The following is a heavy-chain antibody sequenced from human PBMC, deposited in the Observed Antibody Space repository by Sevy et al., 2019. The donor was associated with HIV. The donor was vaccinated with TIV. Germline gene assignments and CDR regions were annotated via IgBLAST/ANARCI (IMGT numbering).Heavy chain of an antibody. J-gene: IGHJ6*02. CDR1: GFTFSNAW. V-gene: IGHV3-15*01. Sequence: GGSLRLSCAASGFTFSNAWMSWVRQAPGKGLEWVGRIKSKTDGGTTDYAAPVKGRFNISRDDSKNTLYLQMNSLKTEDTAVYYCTTAADTAMVTEDYYYGMDVWGQGTTVTVS. D-gene: IGHD5-18*01. CDR2: IKSKTDGGTT. CDR3: TTAADTAMVTEDYYYGMDV.